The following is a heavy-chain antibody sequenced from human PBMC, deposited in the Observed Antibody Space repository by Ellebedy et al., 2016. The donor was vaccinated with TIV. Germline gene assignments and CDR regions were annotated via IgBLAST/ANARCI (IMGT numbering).Heavy chain of an antibody. CDR3: AKNNALLPANDAFDI. D-gene: IGHD3-22*01. CDR1: GFTFSSFA. J-gene: IGHJ3*02. V-gene: IGHV3-23*01. Sequence: GGSLRLSXAASGFTFSSFAMSWVRQAPGKGLEWVSAITGSGGSTYYADSVKGRFTISRDNSKNTLYLQMNTLRAEDTAVYYCAKNNALLPANDAFDIWGQGTMVTVSS. CDR2: ITGSGGST.